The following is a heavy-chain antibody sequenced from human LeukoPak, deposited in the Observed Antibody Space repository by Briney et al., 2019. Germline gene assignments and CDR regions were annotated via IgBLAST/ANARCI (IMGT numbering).Heavy chain of an antibody. Sequence: GGSLTLSCEVSGLSVSNNYMSWVRQAPGEGLEWVSVMSDDGSTHYADSVKGRFIVSRDNSKNTFYLQMNSVRVEDTAVYYCARDGGRSGCAHWGQGAVATVSS. V-gene: IGHV3-53*01. D-gene: IGHD3-3*01. J-gene: IGHJ4*02. CDR3: ARDGGRSGCAH. CDR2: MSDDGST. CDR1: GLSVSNNY.